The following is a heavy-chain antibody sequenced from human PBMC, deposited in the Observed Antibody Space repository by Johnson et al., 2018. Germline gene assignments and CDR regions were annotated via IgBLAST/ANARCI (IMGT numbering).Heavy chain of an antibody. J-gene: IGHJ6*03. CDR2: IYYSGST. Sequence: QVQLQESGPGLVKPSETLSLTCTVSGGSISSYYWSWIRQPPGKGLEWIGYIYYSGSTNYNPSLKSRVPISVDTSKTQFSLKLVSVTGADPAVDYWARGGSRAYGSLIPLCYYYYSMDVGGKGTTVTVSS. CDR1: GGSISSYY. D-gene: IGHD3-16*01. V-gene: IGHV4-59*01. CDR3: ARGGSRAYGSLIPLCYYYYSMDV.